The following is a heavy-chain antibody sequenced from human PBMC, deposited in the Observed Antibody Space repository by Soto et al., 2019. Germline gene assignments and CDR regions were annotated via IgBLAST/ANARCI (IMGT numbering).Heavy chain of an antibody. V-gene: IGHV3-11*01. CDR1: GFTFTDYY. D-gene: IGHD1-1*01. CDR2: ISGSGNTI. J-gene: IGHJ6*02. Sequence: QVQLVESGGGLVKSGGSLRLSCAASGFTFTDYYMSWIRQAPGKGLEWISCISGSGNTIHYADSVKGRFTISRDNAKNSLYLQVNSLRAEDTAVYYCARATTGSLRGYYYGLDVWGRGTTVTVSS. CDR3: ARATTGSLRGYYYGLDV.